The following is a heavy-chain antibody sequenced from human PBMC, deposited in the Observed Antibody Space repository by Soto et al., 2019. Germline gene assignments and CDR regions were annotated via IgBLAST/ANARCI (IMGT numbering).Heavy chain of an antibody. D-gene: IGHD3-22*01. CDR3: ARHGGAHYDSSGYHYALDY. CDR2: ISGSDGKT. Sequence: GGSLRLSCAASGFMFSSYEFNWVRLAPGKGLEWVSTISGSDGKTFYADSVKGRFSISRDTSQSTLYLQMNSLRADDTAMYYCARHGGAHYDSSGYHYALDYWGQGTPVTVSS. V-gene: IGHV3-23*01. J-gene: IGHJ4*02. CDR1: GFMFSSYE.